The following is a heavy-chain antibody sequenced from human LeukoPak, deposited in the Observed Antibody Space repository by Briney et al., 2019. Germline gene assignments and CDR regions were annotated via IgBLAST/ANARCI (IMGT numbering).Heavy chain of an antibody. J-gene: IGHJ3*02. CDR3: ARVRVIPRAFDI. D-gene: IGHD2-21*01. V-gene: IGHV3-48*03. CDR2: ISSSGSTI. CDR1: GFTFSSYA. Sequence: GGSLRLSCAASGFTFSSYAMSWVRQAPGKGLEWVSYISSSGSTIYYADSVKGRFTISRDNAKNSLYLQMNSLRAEDTAVYYCARVRVIPRAFDIWGQGTMVTVSS.